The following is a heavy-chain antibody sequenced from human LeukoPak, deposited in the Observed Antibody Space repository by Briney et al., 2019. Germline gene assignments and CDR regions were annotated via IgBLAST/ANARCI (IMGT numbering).Heavy chain of an antibody. CDR3: ARSIAVAGRENFDL. D-gene: IGHD6-19*01. V-gene: IGHV4-30-2*01. CDR1: GGSISSGGYS. J-gene: IGHJ2*01. Sequence: PSETLSLTCAVSGGSISSGGYSWSWIRQPPGKGLEWIGYIYHSGSTYYNPSLKSRVTISVDRSKNQFSLKLSSVTAADTAVYYCARSIAVAGRENFDLWGRGTLVTVSS. CDR2: IYHSGST.